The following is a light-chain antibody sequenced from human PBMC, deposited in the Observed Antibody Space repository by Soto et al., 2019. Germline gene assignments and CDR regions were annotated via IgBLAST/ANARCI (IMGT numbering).Light chain of an antibody. J-gene: IGKJ3*01. Sequence: EIVLTQSPGTLSLSPGERATLSCRASQSVSSSYLAWYQQKPGQAPRLLIYGASSMATGIPDRFSGSGSGTDFTLTISRLEPEDFAVYYCQQYGSSLFTFGPGTQVDIK. V-gene: IGKV3-20*01. CDR2: GAS. CDR1: QSVSSSY. CDR3: QQYGSSLFT.